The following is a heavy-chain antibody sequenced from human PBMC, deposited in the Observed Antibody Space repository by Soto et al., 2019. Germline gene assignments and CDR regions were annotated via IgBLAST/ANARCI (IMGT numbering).Heavy chain of an antibody. Sequence: GGSLRLSCAASRLSLRPSTVSCVCQPRCQWLEWVSYISSGSTTLYYAYSVKGRFTISRDNGKNSLYLQMNSLRDEDTAVYYCARVRRNDASDYYGMDVWGQGTTVTVSS. CDR1: RLSLRPST. D-gene: IGHD1-1*01. V-gene: IGHV3-48*02. CDR3: ARVRRNDASDYYGMDV. J-gene: IGHJ6*02. CDR2: ISSGSTTL.